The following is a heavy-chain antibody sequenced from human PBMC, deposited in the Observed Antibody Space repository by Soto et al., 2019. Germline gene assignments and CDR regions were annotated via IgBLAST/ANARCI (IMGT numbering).Heavy chain of an antibody. CDR3: ARVGDRLGFGGFDD. CDR2: IYYSGLV. J-gene: IGHJ3*01. Sequence: PSETLSLTCTVSGDSLRTYYWSLVRQAPGKGLEWIGYIYYSGLVNYNPSLETRVTMLRDMSRNQFSLKLTAVTSADTAVYYCARVGDRLGFGGFDDWGQGSMVTVSS. D-gene: IGHD3-16*01. V-gene: IGHV4-59*01. CDR1: GDSLRTYY.